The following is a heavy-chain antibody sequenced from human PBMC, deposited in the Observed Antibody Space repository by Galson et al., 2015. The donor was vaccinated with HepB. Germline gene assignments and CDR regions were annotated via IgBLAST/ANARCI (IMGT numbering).Heavy chain of an antibody. D-gene: IGHD2-2*01. V-gene: IGHV3-21*01. Sequence: SLRLSCAASGFTFSSYSMNWVRQAPGKGLEWVSSISSSSSYIYYADSVKGRFTISRDNAKNSLYLQMNSLRAEDTAVYYCARAYCSSTSCYASLDWYFDLWGRGTLVTVSS. CDR3: ARAYCSSTSCYASLDWYFDL. CDR1: GFTFSSYS. J-gene: IGHJ2*01. CDR2: ISSSSSYI.